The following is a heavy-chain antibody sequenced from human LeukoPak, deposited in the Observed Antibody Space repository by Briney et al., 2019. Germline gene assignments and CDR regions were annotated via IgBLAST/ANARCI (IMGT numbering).Heavy chain of an antibody. CDR1: GFTFSSYS. J-gene: IGHJ4*02. V-gene: IGHV3-21*01. D-gene: IGHD3-10*01. Sequence: PGGSLRLSCAPSGFTFSSYSMNWVRQAPGKGLEWVSSISSSSSYIYYADSVKGRFTISRDNAKNSLYLQMNSLRAEDTAVYYCATPGGRITMVRGLILPGDPYYFDYWGQGTLVTVSS. CDR3: ATPGGRITMVRGLILPGDPYYFDY. CDR2: ISSSSSYI.